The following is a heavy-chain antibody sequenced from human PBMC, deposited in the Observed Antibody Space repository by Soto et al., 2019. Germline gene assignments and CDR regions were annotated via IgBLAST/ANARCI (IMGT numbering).Heavy chain of an antibody. CDR2: IYYSGST. Sequence: SETLSLTCTVSGGAISSYYWSWIRQPPGKGLEWIGYIYYSGSTNYNPSLKSRVTISVDTSKNQFSLKLSSVTAADTAVYYCARVGYYYYYRDVWGKGTTVTVSS. CDR3: ARVGYYYYYRDV. CDR1: GGAISSYY. J-gene: IGHJ6*03. D-gene: IGHD1-26*01. V-gene: IGHV4-59*08.